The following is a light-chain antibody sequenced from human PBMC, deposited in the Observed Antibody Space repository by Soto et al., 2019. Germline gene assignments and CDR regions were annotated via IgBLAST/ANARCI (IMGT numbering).Light chain of an antibody. CDR2: EVT. J-gene: IGLJ1*01. Sequence: QSALTQPPSASGSPGQSVTISCTGTSSDVGAYNSVSWYQQNPGKAPKLVIYEVTKRPSGVPDRFSGSKSGNTASLTVSGLQPDDEADYYCSSYVGSNNFVFGTGTQLTVL. CDR1: SSDVGAYNS. CDR3: SSYVGSNNFV. V-gene: IGLV2-8*01.